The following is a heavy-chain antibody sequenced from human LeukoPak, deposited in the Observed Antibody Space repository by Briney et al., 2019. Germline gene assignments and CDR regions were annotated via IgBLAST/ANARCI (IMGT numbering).Heavy chain of an antibody. J-gene: IGHJ4*02. Sequence: SETLSLTCTVSGGSISSYYWGWIRQPPGKGLEWIGSIYYSGSTYYNPSLKSRVTISVDTSKNQFSLKLSSVTAADTTVYYCARQRMVRGVITFDYWGQGTLVTVSS. CDR2: IYYSGST. D-gene: IGHD3-10*01. V-gene: IGHV4-39*01. CDR3: ARQRMVRGVITFDY. CDR1: GGSISSYY.